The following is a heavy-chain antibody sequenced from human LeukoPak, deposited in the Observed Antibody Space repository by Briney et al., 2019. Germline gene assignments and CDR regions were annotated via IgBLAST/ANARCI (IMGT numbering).Heavy chain of an antibody. V-gene: IGHV1-8*01. Sequence: ASVKVPCKASGYTFTSYDISWVRQATGQGLEWMGWMNPNSGNTGYAQNFQGRVTMTRNTSISTAYMELSSLRSEDTAVYYCARVGSGSVVYYYMDVWGKGTTVTVSS. CDR2: MNPNSGNT. J-gene: IGHJ6*03. CDR3: ARVGSGSVVYYYMDV. CDR1: GYTFTSYD. D-gene: IGHD4-23*01.